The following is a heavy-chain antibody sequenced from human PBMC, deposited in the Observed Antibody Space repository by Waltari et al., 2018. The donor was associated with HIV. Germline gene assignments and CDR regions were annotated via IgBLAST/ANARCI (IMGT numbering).Heavy chain of an antibody. J-gene: IGHJ4*02. CDR1: GFTFGTAW. V-gene: IGHV3-15*01. CDR3: TTDPPPYYYDTSGEGY. CDR2: IKSDTDGGTT. D-gene: IGHD3-22*01. Sequence: EVQLVESGGGLVQPGGSLRLLCAASGFTFGTAWMTWVRQAPGKGLEWVGRIKSDTDGGTTDYAAPVKGRFTISRDDSKNTLYLQMNSLKHEDTAVYYCTTDPPPYYYDTSGEGYWGQGTLVTVSS.